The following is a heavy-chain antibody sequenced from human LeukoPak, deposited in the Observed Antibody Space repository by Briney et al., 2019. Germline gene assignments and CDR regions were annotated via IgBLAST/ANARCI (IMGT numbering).Heavy chain of an antibody. CDR3: AKDLGGELLIWYFDL. D-gene: IGHD1-26*01. Sequence: GGSLRLSCAASGFTFSSYWMHWVRQAPGKGLVWVSRINSDGSSTSYADSVKGRFTISRDNAKNTLYLQMNSLRAEDTAVYYCAKDLGGELLIWYFDLWGRGTLVTVSS. V-gene: IGHV3-74*01. CDR2: INSDGSST. CDR1: GFTFSSYW. J-gene: IGHJ2*01.